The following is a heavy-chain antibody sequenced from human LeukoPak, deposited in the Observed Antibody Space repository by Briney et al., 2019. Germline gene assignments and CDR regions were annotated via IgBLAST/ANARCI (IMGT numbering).Heavy chain of an antibody. CDR3: ARDPSLFNGFFDY. D-gene: IGHD5-24*01. CDR2: ISPSGSS. J-gene: IGHJ4*02. CDR1: SDSISAYY. V-gene: IGHV4-4*07. Sequence: SETLSLTCSVSSDSISAYYWSWIRQPAGRGLEWIGRISPSGSSSYNPSLKSRVTMSLDTSKNQFSLKLSSGTTADTAVYFCARDPSLFNGFFDYWGQGTLVSVSS.